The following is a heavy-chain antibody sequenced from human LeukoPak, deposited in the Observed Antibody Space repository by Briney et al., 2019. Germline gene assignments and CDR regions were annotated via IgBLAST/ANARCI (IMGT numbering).Heavy chain of an antibody. D-gene: IGHD3-10*01. J-gene: IGHJ4*02. CDR3: ARGSKYYYGSGSYYTDY. Sequence: SETLSLTCAVYGGSFSGYYWSWIRQPPGKGLEWIGEINHSGSTNYSPSLKSRVTISVDTSKNQFSLKLSSVTAADTAVYYCARGSKYYYGSGSYYTDYWGQGTLVTVSS. V-gene: IGHV4-34*01. CDR2: INHSGST. CDR1: GGSFSGYY.